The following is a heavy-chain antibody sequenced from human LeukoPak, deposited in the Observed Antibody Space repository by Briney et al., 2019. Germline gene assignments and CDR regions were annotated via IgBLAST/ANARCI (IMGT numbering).Heavy chain of an antibody. D-gene: IGHD6-13*01. CDR3: ARDSIAAAGTGLDY. V-gene: IGHV3-23*01. CDR1: GFTFSSYA. Sequence: GGSLRLSCAASGFTFSSYAMSWVRQAPGKGLEWVSAISGSGGSTYYADSVKGRFTISRDNSKNTLYLQMNSLRAEDTAVYYCARDSIAAAGTGLDYWGQGTLVTVSS. J-gene: IGHJ4*02. CDR2: ISGSGGST.